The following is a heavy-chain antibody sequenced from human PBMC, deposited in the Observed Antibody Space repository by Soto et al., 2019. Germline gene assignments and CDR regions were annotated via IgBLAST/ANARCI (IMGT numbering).Heavy chain of an antibody. D-gene: IGHD6-19*01. CDR2: INPNSGGT. J-gene: IGHJ6*02. Sequence: ASVKVSCKASGYTLTGYYMHWVRQAPGQGLEWMGWINPNSGGTNYAQKFQGRVTMTRDTSISTAYMELSRLRSDDTAVYYCAGTARWGVAVVGTRVGYYYGMDVWGQGTTVTVSS. CDR3: AGTARWGVAVVGTRVGYYYGMDV. V-gene: IGHV1-2*02. CDR1: GYTLTGYY.